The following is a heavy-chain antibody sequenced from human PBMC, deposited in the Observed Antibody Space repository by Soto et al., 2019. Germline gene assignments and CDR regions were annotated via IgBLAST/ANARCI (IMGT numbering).Heavy chain of an antibody. Sequence: SETLSLTCTVSGGSISSYYWSWIRQPPGKGLEWIGYIYYSGSTNYNPSLKSRVTISVDTSKNQFSLKLSSVTAADTAVYYRARDREAYYFDYWGQGTLVTVSS. V-gene: IGHV4-59*01. CDR3: ARDREAYYFDY. CDR1: GGSISSYY. CDR2: IYYSGST. J-gene: IGHJ4*02.